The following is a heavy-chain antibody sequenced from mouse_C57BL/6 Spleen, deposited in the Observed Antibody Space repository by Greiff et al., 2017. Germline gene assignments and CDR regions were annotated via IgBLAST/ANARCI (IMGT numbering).Heavy chain of an antibody. Sequence: VQLQQSGPGLVAPSQSLSITCTVSGFSLTSYGVHWVRQPPGKGLEWLVVIWSDGSTTYNSALKSRLSISKDNSKSQVFLNMNSLQTDDTAMYYGARHGGDPYAMGYWGQGTSVTVSS. CDR1: GFSLTSYG. J-gene: IGHJ4*01. CDR3: ARHGGDPYAMGY. V-gene: IGHV2-6-1*01. CDR2: IWSDGST.